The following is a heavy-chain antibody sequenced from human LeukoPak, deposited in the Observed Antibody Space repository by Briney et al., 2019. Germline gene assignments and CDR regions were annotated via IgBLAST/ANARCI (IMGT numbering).Heavy chain of an antibody. Sequence: PVGSLRLSCAASGFTFSSFALTWVRQAPGKGLEWVSAIGGSGGRTYYADSVKGRFTISRDNSKNTLYLQMNSLRAEDTAVYYCAKGIAAAGDNYWGQGTLVTVSS. V-gene: IGHV3-23*01. J-gene: IGHJ4*02. D-gene: IGHD6-13*01. CDR2: IGGSGGRT. CDR3: AKGIAAAGDNY. CDR1: GFTFSSFA.